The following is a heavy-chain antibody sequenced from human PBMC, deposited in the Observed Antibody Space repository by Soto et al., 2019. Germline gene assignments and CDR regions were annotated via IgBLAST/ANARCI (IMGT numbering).Heavy chain of an antibody. J-gene: IGHJ4*02. CDR1: GGSISSYY. CDR2: IYYSGNT. D-gene: IGHD3-22*01. CDR3: ARQASRYYYDSSGYYLDY. V-gene: IGHV4-59*08. Sequence: SETLSLTCTVSGGSISSYYWSWIRQPPGKRLEWIGNIYYSGNTHYNPSLQSRVTMSVDTPKNQFSLKLSSVTAADTAVYYRARQASRYYYDSSGYYLDYWGPGTLVT.